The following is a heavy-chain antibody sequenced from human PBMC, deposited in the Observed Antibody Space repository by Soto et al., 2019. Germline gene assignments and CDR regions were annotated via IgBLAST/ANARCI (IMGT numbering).Heavy chain of an antibody. D-gene: IGHD3-9*01. J-gene: IGHJ6*03. CDR3: ARGVRGLTGYYYYYYYMDV. CDR2: INHSGST. Sequence: PSETLSLTCAVYGGSFSGYYWSWIRQPPGKGLEWIGEINHSGSTNYNPSIKSRVTISVDTSKNQFSLKLSSVTAADTAVYYCARGVRGLTGYYYYYYYMDVWGKGTTVTVSS. V-gene: IGHV4-34*01. CDR1: GGSFSGYY.